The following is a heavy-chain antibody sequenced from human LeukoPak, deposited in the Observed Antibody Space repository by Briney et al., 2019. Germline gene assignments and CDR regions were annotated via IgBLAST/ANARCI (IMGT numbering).Heavy chain of an antibody. J-gene: IGHJ4*02. CDR1: GFIFNNYG. CDR3: ANRGTSYETTLDY. CDR2: IRYDGSDK. Sequence: GGSLRLSCAASGFIFNNYGMHWVRQAPGKGLEWVAFIRYDGSDKYYADSAKGRFTISRDNSKNTLYLQMSSLRFEDTAVYYCANRGTSYETTLDYWGQGTLVTVSS. V-gene: IGHV3-30*02. D-gene: IGHD4-11*01.